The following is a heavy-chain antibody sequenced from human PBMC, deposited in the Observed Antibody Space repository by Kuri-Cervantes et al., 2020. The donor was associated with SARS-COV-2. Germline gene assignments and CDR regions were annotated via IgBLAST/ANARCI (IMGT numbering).Heavy chain of an antibody. CDR3: AKDGAYCSGGSCYSFDY. Sequence: GGSLRLSCAASGFTFSSYAMSWVRQAPGKGLEWVSVIYSGGSSTYYADSVKGRFTIYRDNSKNTLYLQMNSLRAEDTAVYYCAKDGAYCSGGSCYSFDYWGQGTLVTVPS. CDR2: IYSGGSST. V-gene: IGHV3-23*03. J-gene: IGHJ4*02. CDR1: GFTFSSYA. D-gene: IGHD2-15*01.